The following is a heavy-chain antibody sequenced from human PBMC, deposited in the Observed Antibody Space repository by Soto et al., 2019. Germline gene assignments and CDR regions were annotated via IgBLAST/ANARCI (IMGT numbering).Heavy chain of an antibody. CDR2: MNPNSDNT. J-gene: IGHJ3*01. D-gene: IGHD3-16*01. Sequence: ASVKVSCKASGYTFINYEINWVRQATGQGLEWMGWMNPNSDNTGFAQKFQGRVTMTRNTSISTAYMELSSLISEDTAVYYCVRFDDPEVWGQGTMVTVSS. CDR1: GYTFINYE. V-gene: IGHV1-8*01. CDR3: VRFDDPEV.